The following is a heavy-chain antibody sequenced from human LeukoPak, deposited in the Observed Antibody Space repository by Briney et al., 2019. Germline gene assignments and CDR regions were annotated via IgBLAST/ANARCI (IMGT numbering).Heavy chain of an antibody. Sequence: SETLSLTCAVYGGSFSGYYWSWIRQPPGKGLEWIGEINHSGSTNYNPSLKSRVTISVDTSKNQFSLKLSSVTAADTAVYYCARGKGAFDYWGQGTLVTVSS. CDR3: ARGKGAFDY. V-gene: IGHV4-34*01. CDR2: INHSGST. J-gene: IGHJ4*02. CDR1: GGSFSGYY.